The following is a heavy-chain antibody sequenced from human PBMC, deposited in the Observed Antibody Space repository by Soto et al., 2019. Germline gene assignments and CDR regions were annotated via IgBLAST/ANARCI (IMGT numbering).Heavy chain of an antibody. CDR3: ARGRRGGATSYFQH. V-gene: IGHV4-34*01. Sequence: SETLSLTCAVYGGSFSGYYWSWIRQPPGKGLEWIGEINHSGSTNYNPSLKSRVTISVDTSKNQFSLKLSSVTAADTAVYYCARGRRGGATSYFQHWGQGTLVTVSS. CDR2: INHSGST. D-gene: IGHD1-26*01. J-gene: IGHJ1*01. CDR1: GGSFSGYY.